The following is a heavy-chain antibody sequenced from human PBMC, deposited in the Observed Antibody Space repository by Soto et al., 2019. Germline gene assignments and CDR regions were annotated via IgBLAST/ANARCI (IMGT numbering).Heavy chain of an antibody. CDR2: IDAGGDNT. CDR3: ARRVTPIDY. V-gene: IGHV1-3*01. CDR1: GYIFTNYI. D-gene: IGHD2-21*02. J-gene: IGHJ4*01. Sequence: ASVKVSCKASGYIFTNYIIHWVRQAPGQRLEWMGWIDAGGDNTKYSQSFQGRVTLTRDTSASTASMELSSLSSEDTAVYYRARRVTPIDYWG.